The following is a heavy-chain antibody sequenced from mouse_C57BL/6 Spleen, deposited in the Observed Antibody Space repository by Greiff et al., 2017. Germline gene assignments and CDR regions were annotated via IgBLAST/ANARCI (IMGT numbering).Heavy chain of an antibody. D-gene: IGHD2-5*01. V-gene: IGHV1-69*01. Sequence: VQLQQPGAELVMPGASVKLSCKASGYTFTSYWMHWVTQRPGQGLEWIGEIDPSDSYTNYNQKFKGKSTLTVDKSSSTAYMQLSSLTSEDSAVYYCARSVAHSNSSMDYWGQGTSVTVSS. CDR2: IDPSDSYT. J-gene: IGHJ4*01. CDR1: GYTFTSYW. CDR3: ARSVAHSNSSMDY.